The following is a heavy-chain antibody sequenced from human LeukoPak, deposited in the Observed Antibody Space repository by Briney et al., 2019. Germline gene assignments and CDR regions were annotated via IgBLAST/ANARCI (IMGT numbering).Heavy chain of an antibody. CDR3: AREVEEQWLVWGYYFDY. Sequence: TSETLSLTCTVSGGSISSSSYYWGWIRQPPGKGLEWIGSIYYSGSTYYNPSLKSRVTISVDTSKNQFSLKRSSVTAADTAVYYCAREVEEQWLVWGYYFDYWGQGTLVTVSS. CDR1: GGSISSSSYY. CDR2: IYYSGST. D-gene: IGHD6-19*01. J-gene: IGHJ4*02. V-gene: IGHV4-39*07.